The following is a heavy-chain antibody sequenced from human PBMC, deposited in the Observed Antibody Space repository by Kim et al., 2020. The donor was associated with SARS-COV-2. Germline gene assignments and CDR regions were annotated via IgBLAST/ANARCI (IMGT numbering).Heavy chain of an antibody. CDR2: IYYSGST. CDR3: ASIGGYYDFWSGYQDA. Sequence: SETLSLTCTVSGGSISSRNYYWGWVRQPPGKGLEWIGSIYYSGSTYYNPSLKSRVTISVDTSKNPFSLKLSSVTAADTALYYCASIGGYYDFWSGYQDA. D-gene: IGHD3-3*01. J-gene: IGHJ3*01. V-gene: IGHV4-39*01. CDR1: GGSISSRNYY.